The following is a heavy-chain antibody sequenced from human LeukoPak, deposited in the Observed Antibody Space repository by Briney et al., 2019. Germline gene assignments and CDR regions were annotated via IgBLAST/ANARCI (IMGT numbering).Heavy chain of an antibody. Sequence: TGGSLRLSCAASGFTFSSYSMNWVRQAPGKGLEWVSSISSSSSYIYYADSVKGRFTISRDNAKNSLYLQMNSLRAEDTAVYYCARLYYYGSGSYPSDFQHWGRGTLVTVSS. D-gene: IGHD3-10*01. V-gene: IGHV3-21*01. J-gene: IGHJ1*01. CDR3: ARLYYYGSGSYPSDFQH. CDR1: GFTFSSYS. CDR2: ISSSSSYI.